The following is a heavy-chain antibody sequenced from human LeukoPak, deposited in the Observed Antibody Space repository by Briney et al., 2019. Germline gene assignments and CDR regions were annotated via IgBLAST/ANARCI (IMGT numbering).Heavy chain of an antibody. CDR3: ARDLLDSYGSRGFDY. V-gene: IGHV4-39*07. J-gene: IGHJ4*02. CDR1: GGSISSRTYY. Sequence: PSETLSLTCGVSGGSISSRTYYWGWFRQPPGKGLEWIGSISYSGSTYYNPSLKSRVTISVDTSKNQFSLKLSSVTAADTAVYYCARDLLDSYGSRGFDYWGQGSLVTVSS. D-gene: IGHD5-18*01. CDR2: ISYSGST.